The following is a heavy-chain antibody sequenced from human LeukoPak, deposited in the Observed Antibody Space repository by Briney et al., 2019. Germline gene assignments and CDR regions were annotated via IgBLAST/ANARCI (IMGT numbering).Heavy chain of an antibody. V-gene: IGHV1-18*01. J-gene: IGHJ5*02. D-gene: IGHD3-3*01. CDR1: GYTFTSYG. Sequence: EASVKVSCKASGYTFTSYGISWVRQAPGQGLEWMGWISAYNGNTNYAQKLQGRVTMTTDTSTSTAYMELRSLRSDDTAVYYCARVGDYAFWSGYPNWFDPWGQGTLVTVSS. CDR2: ISAYNGNT. CDR3: ARVGDYAFWSGYPNWFDP.